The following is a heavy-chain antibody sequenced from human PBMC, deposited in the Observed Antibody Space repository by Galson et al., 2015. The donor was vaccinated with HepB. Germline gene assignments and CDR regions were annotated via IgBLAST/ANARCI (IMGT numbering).Heavy chain of an antibody. Sequence: SVKVSCKASGYTFTSYGISWVRQAPGQGLEWMGWISAYNGNTNYAQKLQGRVTMTTDTSTSTAYVELRSLRSDDTAVYYCARVPITIFGVVINGYFQHWGQGTLVTVSS. CDR1: GYTFTSYG. CDR2: ISAYNGNT. J-gene: IGHJ1*01. V-gene: IGHV1-18*04. CDR3: ARVPITIFGVVINGYFQH. D-gene: IGHD3-3*01.